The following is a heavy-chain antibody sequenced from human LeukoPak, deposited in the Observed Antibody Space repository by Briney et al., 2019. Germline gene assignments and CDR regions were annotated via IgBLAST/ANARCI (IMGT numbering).Heavy chain of an antibody. Sequence: PGGSLRLSCAASGFTFSDYYMSWIRQAPGKGLEWVSYISSSGSTIYYADSVKGRFTISRDNAKNSLYLQMNSLRAEDTAVYYCEGVVVPAAIETYFDWLLRAFDIWGQGTMVTVSS. CDR2: ISSSGSTI. D-gene: IGHD3-9*01. CDR3: EGVVVPAAIETYFDWLLRAFDI. J-gene: IGHJ3*02. V-gene: IGHV3-11*01. CDR1: GFTFSDYY.